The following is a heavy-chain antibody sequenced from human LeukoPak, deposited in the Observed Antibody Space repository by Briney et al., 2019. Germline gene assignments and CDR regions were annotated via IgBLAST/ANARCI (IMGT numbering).Heavy chain of an antibody. V-gene: IGHV4-38-2*01. J-gene: IGHJ4*02. CDR2: IYHSGST. CDR3: ARTWDD. CDR1: GYSLSSGYY. D-gene: IGHD1-26*01. Sequence: SETLSLTCAVSGYSLSSGYYWGWIRQPPGKGLEWIGSIYHSGSTYYNPSLKSRVTISVDTSKNQFPLKLSSVTAADTAVYYCARTWDDWGQGTLVTVSS.